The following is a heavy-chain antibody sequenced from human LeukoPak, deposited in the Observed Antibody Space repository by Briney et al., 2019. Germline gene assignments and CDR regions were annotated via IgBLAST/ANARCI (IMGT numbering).Heavy chain of an antibody. CDR3: ATTTGRYCSGGSCYVLGYYYGMDV. J-gene: IGHJ6*02. D-gene: IGHD2-15*01. Sequence: SVKVSCKASGGTFRSYAISWVRQAPGQGLEWMGGIIPIFGTANYAQKFQGRVTITADESTSTAYMELSSLRSEDTAVYYCATTTGRYCSGGSCYVLGYYYGMDVWGQGTTVTVSS. CDR1: GGTFRSYA. V-gene: IGHV1-69*01. CDR2: IIPIFGTA.